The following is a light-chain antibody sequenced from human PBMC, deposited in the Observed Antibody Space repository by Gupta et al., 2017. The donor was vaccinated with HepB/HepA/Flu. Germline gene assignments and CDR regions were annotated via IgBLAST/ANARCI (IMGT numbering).Light chain of an antibody. CDR1: QSVSSS. Sequence: EILMTQSPATLSVSPGERATLSCRASQSVSSSLAWYQQKPGQAPRLLIYGASTRATGIPTRFSGSGSGTEFTLTISSRQSEDFAVYYCQQEKNWPITFGRGTKVEIK. CDR2: GAS. J-gene: IGKJ4*01. CDR3: QQEKNWPIT. V-gene: IGKV3-15*01.